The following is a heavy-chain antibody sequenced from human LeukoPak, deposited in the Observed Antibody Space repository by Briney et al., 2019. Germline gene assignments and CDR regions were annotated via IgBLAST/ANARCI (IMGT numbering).Heavy chain of an antibody. J-gene: IGHJ3*02. CDR2: IYYSGST. D-gene: IGHD1-26*01. CDR3: ARGATRSGAFDI. CDR1: GGSISSSSYY. Sequence: SETLSLTCTVSGGSISSSSYYWGWIRQPPGKGQERIGSIYYSGSTYYNPSLKSRVTISVDTSKNQFSLKLSSVTAADTAVYYCARGATRSGAFDIWGQGTLVTVSS. V-gene: IGHV4-39*07.